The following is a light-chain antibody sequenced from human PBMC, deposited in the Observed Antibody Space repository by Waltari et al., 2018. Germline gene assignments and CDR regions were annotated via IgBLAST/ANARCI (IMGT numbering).Light chain of an antibody. Sequence: DVVMTQSPLSLPVTLGQPASIPCSSSQGLVFSDGDTYLEWFHQRPGQSPRRLIHKVSNRQSGVPDRFSGSGSGTDFTLKISRVEAEDVGVYYCMQATHWPHTFGQGTKLEIK. CDR3: MQATHWPHT. CDR1: QGLVFSDGDTY. CDR2: KVS. V-gene: IGKV2-30*01. J-gene: IGKJ2*01.